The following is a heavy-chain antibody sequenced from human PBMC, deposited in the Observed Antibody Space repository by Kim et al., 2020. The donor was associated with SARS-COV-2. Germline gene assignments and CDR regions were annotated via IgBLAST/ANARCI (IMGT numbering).Heavy chain of an antibody. J-gene: IGHJ6*02. CDR2: INAGNGNT. D-gene: IGHD5-12*01. CDR1: GYTFTSYA. Sequence: ASVKVSCKASGYTFTSYAMHWVRQAPGQRLEWMGWINAGNGNTKYSQKFQGRVTITRDTSASTAYMELSSLRSEDTAVYYCARDKGGGKEWLRFGPNGIGMDVWGQGTTVTVSS. V-gene: IGHV1-3*01. CDR3: ARDKGGGKEWLRFGPNGIGMDV.